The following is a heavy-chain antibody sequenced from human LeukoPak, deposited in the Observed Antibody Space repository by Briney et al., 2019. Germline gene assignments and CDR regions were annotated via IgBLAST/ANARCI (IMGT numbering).Heavy chain of an antibody. V-gene: IGHV4-4*07. CDR1: GGSISGYY. D-gene: IGHD1-26*01. J-gene: IGHJ2*01. Sequence: SSEALSLTCTVSGGSISGYYWSWIRQPAGKGLEWIGRIYTSGSTNYNPSLKSRVTMSVDTSKNQFSLKLSSVTAADTAVYYCARELVGATTHWYFDLWGRGTLVTVSS. CDR2: IYTSGST. CDR3: ARELVGATTHWYFDL.